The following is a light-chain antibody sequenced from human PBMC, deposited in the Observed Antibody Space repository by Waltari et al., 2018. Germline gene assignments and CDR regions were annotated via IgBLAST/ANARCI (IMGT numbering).Light chain of an antibody. J-gene: IGKJ4*01. Sequence: EVVLTQSPATLSLSQGERATLSCRADQNIGTSLSWYQQKPGQAPMLVIYESSNRAPGIPPRFSGSGSGTDFTLTISSLEPEDFALYYCQQRRDWPTFTFGGGTKVE. CDR1: QNIGTS. CDR2: ESS. CDR3: QQRRDWPTFT. V-gene: IGKV3-11*01.